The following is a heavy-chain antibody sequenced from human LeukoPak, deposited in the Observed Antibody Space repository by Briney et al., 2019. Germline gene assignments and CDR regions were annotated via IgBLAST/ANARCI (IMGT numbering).Heavy chain of an antibody. D-gene: IGHD1-14*01. CDR3: AKSPRGNPTIFDY. J-gene: IGHJ4*02. Sequence: PGGSLRLSCAVSGFTFSSYAMSWVRQARGKGLEWVSAISGSGGSTYYADSVKGRFTISRDNSKNTLYLQMNSLRAEDTAVYYCAKSPRGNPTIFDYWGQGTLVTVSS. V-gene: IGHV3-23*01. CDR2: ISGSGGST. CDR1: GFTFSSYA.